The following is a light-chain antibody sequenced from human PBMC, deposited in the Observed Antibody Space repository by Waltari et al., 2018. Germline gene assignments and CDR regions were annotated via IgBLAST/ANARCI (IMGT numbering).Light chain of an antibody. CDR2: EVT. CDR1: RSDVGAYNF. V-gene: IGLV2-14*01. J-gene: IGLJ2*01. CDR3: ASYTSITTVV. Sequence: QSALTQPASVSGSPGQSITISCSGTRSDVGAYNFVSWYQQHPGQAPKVLIYEVTNRPSGVSNLFSASKSGNTASLTISGLQAEDEADYYCASYTSITTVVFGGGTKLTVL.